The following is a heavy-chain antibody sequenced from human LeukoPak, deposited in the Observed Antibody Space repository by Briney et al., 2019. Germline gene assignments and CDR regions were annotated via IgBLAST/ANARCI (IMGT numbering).Heavy chain of an antibody. J-gene: IGHJ4*02. Sequence: SVKVSCKASGYTFTSYGISCVRQATGQGLEWMGWISAYNGNTNYAQKLQGRVTMTTDTSTSTAYMELRSLRSDDTAVYDCARADASSSFDYWGQGTLVTVSS. CDR1: GYTFTSYG. V-gene: IGHV1-18*01. CDR2: ISAYNGNT. CDR3: ARADASSSFDY. D-gene: IGHD6-6*01.